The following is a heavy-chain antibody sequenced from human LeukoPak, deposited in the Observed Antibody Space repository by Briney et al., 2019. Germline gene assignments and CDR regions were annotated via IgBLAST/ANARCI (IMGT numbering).Heavy chain of an antibody. CDR1: GYSNTNHW. J-gene: IGHJ6*02. CDR3: ARHYGGGEYNYGMDV. V-gene: IGHV5-51*01. CDR2: IYPGDSDT. D-gene: IGHD4/OR15-4a*01. Sequence: GESPLTSCMSSGYSNTNHWIGGVRQMPGKGLEWMGIIYPGDSDTRYSPSFQGQVTISAHKSISTTSLQWSSLKASDTAMYYCARHYGGGEYNYGMDVWGQGTTVTVAS.